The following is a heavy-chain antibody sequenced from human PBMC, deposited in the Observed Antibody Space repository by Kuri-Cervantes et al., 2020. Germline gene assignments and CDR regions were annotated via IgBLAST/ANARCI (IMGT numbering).Heavy chain of an antibody. V-gene: IGHV1-2*04. CDR1: GYTFTGYY. Sequence: ASVKVSCKASGYTFTGYYMHWVRQAPGQGLEWMGWINPNSGGTNYAQKFQGWVTMTRDTSISTAYMELSRLRSDDTAVYYCARDGLGGSSSGVQSLYYYYYMDVWGKGTTVTVSS. J-gene: IGHJ6*03. CDR3: ARDGLGGSSSGVQSLYYYYYMDV. D-gene: IGHD6-6*01. CDR2: INPNSGGT.